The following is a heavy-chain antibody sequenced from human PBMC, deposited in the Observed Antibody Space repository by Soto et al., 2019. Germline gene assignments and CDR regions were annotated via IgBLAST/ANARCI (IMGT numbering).Heavy chain of an antibody. Sequence: QVQLVESGGGVVQPGGSLRLSCAASGFTFSYYGFHWVRQAPGKGLEWVAVMHTGGNEKYYVDSVKGRFTVSRDDSRNMVYLEMNGPRAEDTAEYFCARDADTTGHYSHFDLWGRGALVAVS. CDR2: MHTGGNEK. CDR1: GFTFSYYG. V-gene: IGHV3-33*08. J-gene: IGHJ4*02. CDR3: ARDADTTGHYSHFDL. D-gene: IGHD3-9*01.